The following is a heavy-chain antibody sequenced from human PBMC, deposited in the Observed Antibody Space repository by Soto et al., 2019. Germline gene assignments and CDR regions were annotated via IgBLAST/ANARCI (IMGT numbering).Heavy chain of an antibody. V-gene: IGHV3-21*01. CDR1: VFTGSSYS. CDR3: ARVPYGGSYWREFDY. D-gene: IGHD1-26*01. CDR2: IFISSSYI. J-gene: IGHJ4*02. Sequence: PWGALRLYCAASVFTGSSYSMNWVRQAPGKGLEWVSSIFISSSYIYYADSVKGRFTISRDNAKNSLYLQMNSLRADDTAVYYCARVPYGGSYWREFDYWGQGTLVTAPQ.